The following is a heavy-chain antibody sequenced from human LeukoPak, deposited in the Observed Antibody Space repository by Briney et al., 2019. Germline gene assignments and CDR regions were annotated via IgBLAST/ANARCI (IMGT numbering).Heavy chain of an antibody. V-gene: IGHV1-46*01. CDR3: ARGGYCSGGSCYSLFI. CDR2: INPSGGST. CDR1: GYTFTSYY. Sequence: ASVKVSCKASGYTFTSYYMHWVRQAPGQGLEWMGIINPSGGSTSYAQKFQGRVTMTRDMSTSTVYMELSSLRPEDTAVYYCARGGYCSGGSCYSLFIWGQGTLVTVSS. J-gene: IGHJ4*02. D-gene: IGHD2-15*01.